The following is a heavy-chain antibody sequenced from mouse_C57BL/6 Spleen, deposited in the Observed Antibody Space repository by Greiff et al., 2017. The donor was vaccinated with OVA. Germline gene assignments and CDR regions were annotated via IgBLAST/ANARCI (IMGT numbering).Heavy chain of an antibody. V-gene: IGHV3-8*01. CDR2: ISYSGST. D-gene: IGHD2-3*01. CDR3: ARSLYDGYYFDY. Sequence: VQLKESGPGLAKPSQTLSLTCSVTGYSITSDYWNWIRTFPGNKLEYMGYISYSGSTYYNPSLKSRISITRDTSKNQYYLQLNSVTTEDTATYYCARSLYDGYYFDYWGQGTTLTVSS. CDR1: GYSITSDY. J-gene: IGHJ2*01.